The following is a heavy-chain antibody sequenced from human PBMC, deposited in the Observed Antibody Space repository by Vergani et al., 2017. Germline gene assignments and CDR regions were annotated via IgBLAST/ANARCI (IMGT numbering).Heavy chain of an antibody. CDR3: AILGAYCGGDCYPNYYYYGMDV. V-gene: IGHV4-38-2*02. Sequence: QVQLQESGPGLVKPSETLSLTCTVSGYSISSGYYWGWIRQPPGKGLEWIGSIYHSGSTYYNPSLKSRVTISVDTSKNQFSLKLSSVTAADTAVYYCAILGAYCGGDCYPNYYYYGMDVWGQGTTVTVSS. J-gene: IGHJ6*02. CDR1: GYSISSGYY. D-gene: IGHD2-21*02. CDR2: IYHSGST.